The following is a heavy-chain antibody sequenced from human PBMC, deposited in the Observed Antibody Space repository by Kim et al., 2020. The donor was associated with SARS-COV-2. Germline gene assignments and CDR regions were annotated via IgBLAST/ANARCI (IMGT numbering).Heavy chain of an antibody. V-gene: IGHV3-21*01. J-gene: IGHJ5*02. Sequence: YAASVKGRFTIARDKAKSSLYLQMNSLRAEDTAVYYCARVHTVLDNWFDPWGQGTLVTVSS. D-gene: IGHD3-3*01. CDR3: ARVHTVLDNWFDP.